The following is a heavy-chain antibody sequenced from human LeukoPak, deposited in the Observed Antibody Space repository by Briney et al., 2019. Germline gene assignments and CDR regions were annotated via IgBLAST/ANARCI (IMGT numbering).Heavy chain of an antibody. V-gene: IGHV1-8*02. CDR3: ARGRGVMWLASSPPFDY. Sequence: GASVKVSCKASGYTFISYDINWVRQAPGQGLEWMGWMNPNSGNTGYAQKFQGRVTMTRNTSISTAYMELSSLRSEDTAVYYCARGRGVMWLASSPPFDYWGQGTLVTVSS. CDR2: MNPNSGNT. CDR1: GYTFISYD. J-gene: IGHJ4*02. D-gene: IGHD6-19*01.